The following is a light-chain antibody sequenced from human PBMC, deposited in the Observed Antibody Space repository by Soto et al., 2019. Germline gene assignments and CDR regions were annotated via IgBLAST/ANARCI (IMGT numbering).Light chain of an antibody. J-gene: IGKJ4*01. CDR3: QQSSNWPLT. CDR1: QSVSSY. CDR2: DAS. Sequence: EIVLTQSPATLSLSPGERATLSCRASQSVSSYLAWYQQKPGQAPRLLIYDASKRANGIPARFSGSGSGTDFTLTISSLEPEDFAVYYCQQSSNWPLTFGGGTKVEIK. V-gene: IGKV3-11*01.